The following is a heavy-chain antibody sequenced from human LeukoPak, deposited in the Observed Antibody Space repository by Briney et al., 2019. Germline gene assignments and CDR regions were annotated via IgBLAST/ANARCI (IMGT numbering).Heavy chain of an antibody. Sequence: KPSETLSLTCTVSGASISPLYWSWIRQAPGKALEFIGYIYDSGAANYNPSLKSRVTLSVDPSKNQFSLKLTSVTAADTAVYYCARGGVAAKYYFDYWGQGTLVTVSS. CDR3: ARGGVAAKYYFDY. CDR1: GASISPLY. D-gene: IGHD6-13*01. J-gene: IGHJ4*02. CDR2: IYDSGAA. V-gene: IGHV4-59*11.